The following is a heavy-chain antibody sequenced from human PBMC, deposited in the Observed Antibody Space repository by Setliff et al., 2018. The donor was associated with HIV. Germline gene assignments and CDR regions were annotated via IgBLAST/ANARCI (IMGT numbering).Heavy chain of an antibody. CDR1: GGSMTNYY. Sequence: SETLSLTCSVSGGSMTNYYWSWIRQSPGRPLEWIGYIYYSGSTIYNPSLKSRVTIELVTPRNQISLKLTSVTAADTATYYCARGDRGGGYNYGGFWFDPWGQGTLGTVSS. D-gene: IGHD5-18*01. CDR3: ARGDRGGGYNYGGFWFDP. V-gene: IGHV4-59*12. CDR2: IYYSGST. J-gene: IGHJ5*02.